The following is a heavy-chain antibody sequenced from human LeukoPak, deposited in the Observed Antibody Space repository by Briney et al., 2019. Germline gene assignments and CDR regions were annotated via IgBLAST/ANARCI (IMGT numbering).Heavy chain of an antibody. Sequence: SETLSLTCAVYGGSFSGYYWSWIRQPPGKGLEWIGEINHSGSTNYNPSLKSRVTISVDRSKNQFSLKLSSVTAADTAVYYCARGPFGVDYYYYGMDVWGQGTTVTVSS. J-gene: IGHJ6*02. CDR1: GGSFSGYY. CDR2: INHSGST. V-gene: IGHV4-34*01. CDR3: ARGPFGVDYYYYGMDV. D-gene: IGHD3-3*01.